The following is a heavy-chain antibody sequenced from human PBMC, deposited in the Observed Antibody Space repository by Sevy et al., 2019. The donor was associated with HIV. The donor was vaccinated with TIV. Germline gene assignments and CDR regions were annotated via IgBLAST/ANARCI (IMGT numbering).Heavy chain of an antibody. J-gene: IGHJ4*02. Sequence: GGSLRLSCAAAGFIFNSHAMSWVRQAPGKGLEWVSTISGSGGYTYYADSVEGRFTISRDNSKNTVDLQMNSLRAEDTAVYYCTNRGVVIITGFDYWGQGTLVTVSS. D-gene: IGHD1-20*01. CDR3: TNRGVVIITGFDY. CDR1: GFIFNSHA. V-gene: IGHV3-23*01. CDR2: ISGSGGYT.